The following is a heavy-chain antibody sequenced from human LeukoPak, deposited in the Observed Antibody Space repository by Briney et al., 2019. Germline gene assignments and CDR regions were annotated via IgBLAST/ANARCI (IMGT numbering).Heavy chain of an antibody. CDR1: GFTFSSYW. CDR2: IKQDGSEK. CDR3: ARDHRGIYSPFDY. D-gene: IGHD2-21*01. V-gene: IGHV3-7*01. J-gene: IGHJ4*02. Sequence: QAGGSLRLSCAASGFTFSSYWMSWVRQAPGKGLEWVANIKQDGSEKYYVDSVKGRFIISRDNAKNSLYLQMNSLRAEDTAVYYCARDHRGIYSPFDYRGQGTLVTVSS.